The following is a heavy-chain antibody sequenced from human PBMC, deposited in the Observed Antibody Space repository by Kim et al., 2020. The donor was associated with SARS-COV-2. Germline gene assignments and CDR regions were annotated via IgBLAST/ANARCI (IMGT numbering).Heavy chain of an antibody. J-gene: IGHJ4*02. Sequence: GDADVVKGRFTMSRDNTKNKMYLQMDSLRVEDTAVYYCARVLLGATGADYWGQGTLVTVSS. D-gene: IGHD1-26*01. V-gene: IGHV3-74*01. CDR3: ARVLLGATGADY.